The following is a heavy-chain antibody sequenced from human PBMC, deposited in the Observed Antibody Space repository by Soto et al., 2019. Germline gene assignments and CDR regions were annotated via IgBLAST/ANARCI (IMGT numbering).Heavy chain of an antibody. CDR2: ISWNSGSI. J-gene: IGHJ6*03. V-gene: IGHV3-9*01. Sequence: GGSLRLSCAASGFTFDDYAMHWVRQAPGKGLEWVSGISWNSGSIGYADSVKGRFTISRDNAKNSLYLQMNSLRAEDTALYYCAKDKRGGYYGSGQNFDYHYYMDVWGKGTTVTVSS. CDR1: GFTFDDYA. CDR3: AKDKRGGYYGSGQNFDYHYYMDV. D-gene: IGHD3-10*01.